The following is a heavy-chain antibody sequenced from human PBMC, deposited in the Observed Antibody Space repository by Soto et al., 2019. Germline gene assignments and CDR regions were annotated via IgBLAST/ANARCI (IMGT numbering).Heavy chain of an antibody. CDR3: AREGGGYRFDR. J-gene: IGHJ4*02. CDR1: GSSFSGYY. CDR2: INHSGST. Sequence: ASDTLSLTCALNGSSFSGYYWTWIRQPPGTGLEWIGEINHSGSTNYNPSLKSRVTISVDTSKNQFSLKLTSVTAADTAVYYCAREGGGYRFDRWGQGTLVTVS. D-gene: IGHD3-16*02. V-gene: IGHV4-34*01.